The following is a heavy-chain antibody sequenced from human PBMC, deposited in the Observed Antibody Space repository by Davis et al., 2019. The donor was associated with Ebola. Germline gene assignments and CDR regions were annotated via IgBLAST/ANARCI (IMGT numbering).Heavy chain of an antibody. CDR2: IWFDGSNK. CDR3: ARLGMITFGGVIAKPLDY. CDR1: GFTFSSYG. Sequence: GESLKISCAASGFTFSSYGMHWVRQAPGKGLEWVAVIWFDGSNKYYADSVKGRFTISRDNSKNTLYLQMNSLRAEDTAVYYCARLGMITFGGVIAKPLDYWGQGTLVTVSS. D-gene: IGHD3-16*02. J-gene: IGHJ4*02. V-gene: IGHV3-33*01.